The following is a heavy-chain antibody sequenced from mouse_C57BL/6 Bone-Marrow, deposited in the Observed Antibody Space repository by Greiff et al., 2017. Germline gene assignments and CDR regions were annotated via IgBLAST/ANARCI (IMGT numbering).Heavy chain of an antibody. CDR1: GYTFTSYW. CDR3: ARSYYGNYFDY. V-gene: IGHV1-52*01. J-gene: IGHJ2*01. D-gene: IGHD1-1*01. Sequence: QVQLQQPGAELVRPGSSVKLSCKASGYTFTSYWMHWVKQRPIQGLEWIGNIDPSDSETHYNQKFKDKATLTADKSSSTAYMQLSSLTSEDSAVYSCARSYYGNYFDYWGQGTTLTVSS. CDR2: IDPSDSET.